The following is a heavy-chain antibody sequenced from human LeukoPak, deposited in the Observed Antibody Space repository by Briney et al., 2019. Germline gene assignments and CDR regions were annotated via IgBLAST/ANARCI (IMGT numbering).Heavy chain of an antibody. J-gene: IGHJ4*02. CDR2: IYYSGST. CDR3: AAQYSGYVRLDY. Sequence: SETLSLTCTVSGGSISRYFWSWIRQPPGKGLEWIGYIYYSGSTNYNPSLKSRVTMSVDTSKNQFSLKLSSVTAADTAVYYCAAQYSGYVRLDYWGQGTLVTVSS. D-gene: IGHD5-12*01. CDR1: GGSISRYF. V-gene: IGHV4-59*12.